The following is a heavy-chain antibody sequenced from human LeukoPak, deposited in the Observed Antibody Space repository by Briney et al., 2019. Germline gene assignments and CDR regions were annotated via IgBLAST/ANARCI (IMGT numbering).Heavy chain of an antibody. D-gene: IGHD2-21*01. CDR2: ILSDGSEE. CDR3: ARDRVIINPAWFFDL. V-gene: IGHV3-33*01. Sequence: PGGSLRLSCSGSGFDFSKYGMHWVRRAPGKGLEWVALILSDGSEEYYGDAVKGRFGISRDNSKNMLYLQMDSLRAEDTAMYFCARDRVIINPAWFFDLWGRGALVAVSS. J-gene: IGHJ2*01. CDR1: GFDFSKYG.